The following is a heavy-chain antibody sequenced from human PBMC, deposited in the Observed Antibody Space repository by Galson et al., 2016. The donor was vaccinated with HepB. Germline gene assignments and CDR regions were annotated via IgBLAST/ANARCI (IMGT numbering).Heavy chain of an antibody. D-gene: IGHD6-13*01. Sequence: SLRLSCAASGFTFSNYAMSWVRQAPGKGLEWVSGISGSGGSTYYADSVKGRFTISRDNSKNTLFLQMHSLRAEDTAVYYCAKDEGWAAAGRCYFDYWGQGTLVTVSS. CDR2: ISGSGGST. J-gene: IGHJ4*02. CDR1: GFTFSNYA. CDR3: AKDEGWAAAGRCYFDY. V-gene: IGHV3-23*01.